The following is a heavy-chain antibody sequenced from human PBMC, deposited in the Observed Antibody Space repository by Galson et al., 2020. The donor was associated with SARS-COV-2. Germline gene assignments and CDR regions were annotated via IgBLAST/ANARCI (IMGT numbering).Heavy chain of an antibody. V-gene: IGHV4-34*01. Sequence: SETLSLTCAVYGGSFSGYYWSWIRQPPGKGLEWIGEINHSGSTNYNPSLKSRVTISVDTSKNQFSLKLSSVTAADTAVYYCARGRVVSDCSSTSCYPHHKWFDPWGQGTLVTVSS. CDR1: GGSFSGYY. J-gene: IGHJ5*02. D-gene: IGHD2-2*01. CDR2: INHSGST. CDR3: ARGRVVSDCSSTSCYPHHKWFDP.